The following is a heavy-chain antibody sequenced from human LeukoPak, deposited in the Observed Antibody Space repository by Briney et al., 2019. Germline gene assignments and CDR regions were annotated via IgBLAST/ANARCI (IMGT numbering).Heavy chain of an antibody. Sequence: SETLSLTCTVSGGSISISSYYWGWIRQPPGKGLEWIGSIYYSGSTYYNPSLKSRVTISVDTSKNQFSLKLSSVTAADTAVYYCARLILGGYFDWLNPTYYFDYWGQGTLVTVSS. D-gene: IGHD3-9*01. V-gene: IGHV4-39*01. CDR2: IYYSGST. J-gene: IGHJ4*02. CDR1: GGSISISSYY. CDR3: ARLILGGYFDWLNPTYYFDY.